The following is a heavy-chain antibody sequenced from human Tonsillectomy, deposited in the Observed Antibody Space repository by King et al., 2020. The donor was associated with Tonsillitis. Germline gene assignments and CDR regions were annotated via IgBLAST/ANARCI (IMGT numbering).Heavy chain of an antibody. CDR2: ISYDGSNK. D-gene: IGHD6-19*01. J-gene: IGHJ4*02. Sequence: VQLVESGGGVVQPGRSLRLSCAASGFTFSSYGMHWVRQAPGKGLEWVAVISYDGSNKKYVDSVKGRFTISRDNSKNTLYLQMNSLRAEDTAVYYCAKDPFGAVGGPYYFDYWGQGTLVTVSS. CDR1: GFTFSSYG. CDR3: AKDPFGAVGGPYYFDY. V-gene: IGHV3-30*18.